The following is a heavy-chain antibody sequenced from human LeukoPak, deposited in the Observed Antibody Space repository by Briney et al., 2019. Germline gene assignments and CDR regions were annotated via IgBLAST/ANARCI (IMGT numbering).Heavy chain of an antibody. J-gene: IGHJ4*02. CDR2: INPKSNNT. D-gene: IGHD2-2*01. CDR1: GFGFSTYD. V-gene: IGHV1-8*01. Sequence: ASVKVSCTASGFGFSTYDINWVRQAAGQGLEWMGWINPKSNNTGFAQRFQGRVTMTTNTSINIAYMELGSLTSEDTAVYFCARGRGFLPAASPFDYWGQGTLVTVSS. CDR3: ARGRGFLPAASPFDY.